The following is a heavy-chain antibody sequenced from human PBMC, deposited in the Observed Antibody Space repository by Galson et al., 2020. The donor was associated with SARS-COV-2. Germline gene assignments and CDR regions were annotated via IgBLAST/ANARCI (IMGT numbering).Heavy chain of an antibody. V-gene: IGHV4-59*01. CDR1: DAPMSSYY. Sequence: ETSETLSLTCSVSDAPMSSYYWSWIRQPPGKGLEWIGYIYYSGSTNYNPSLKSRVTISVDTSKNQFSLKLSSVTAADTAVYYCARGLHYYDSSGYYFDYWGQGTLVTVSS. J-gene: IGHJ4*02. CDR2: IYYSGST. CDR3: ARGLHYYDSSGYYFDY. D-gene: IGHD3-22*01.